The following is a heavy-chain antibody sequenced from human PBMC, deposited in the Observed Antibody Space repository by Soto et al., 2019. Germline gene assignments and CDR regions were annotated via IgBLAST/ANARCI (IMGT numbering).Heavy chain of an antibody. V-gene: IGHV3-30*03. CDR3: AIFPIGVGYYDSFDY. CDR1: GFTFSSYG. Sequence: GSLRLSCAASGFTFSSYGKHWVRQAPGKGLEWVAVISYDGSNKYYADSVKGGFTISRDNSKNTLYLQMNSLRAEDTAVYYCAIFPIGVGYYDSFDYWGQGTLVTVSS. CDR2: ISYDGSNK. J-gene: IGHJ4*02. D-gene: IGHD3-22*01.